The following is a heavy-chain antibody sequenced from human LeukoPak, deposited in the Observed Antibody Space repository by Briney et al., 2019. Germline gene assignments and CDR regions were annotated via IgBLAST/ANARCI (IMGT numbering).Heavy chain of an antibody. CDR2: ISDSGST. J-gene: IGHJ4*02. Sequence: SETLSLTCTVSGGSVSGFYWSWIRQPPGKGLEWIGYISDSGSTNYDPSLKSRVTISVDTSKNQFSLRLSSVTAVDTAVYYCARTRRDGYNFGLDFWGQGTLVTVSS. CDR1: GGSVSGFY. CDR3: ARTRRDGYNFGLDF. V-gene: IGHV4-59*08. D-gene: IGHD5-24*01.